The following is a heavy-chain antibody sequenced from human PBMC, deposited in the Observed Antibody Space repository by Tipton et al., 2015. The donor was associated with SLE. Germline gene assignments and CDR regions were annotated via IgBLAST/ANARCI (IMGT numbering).Heavy chain of an antibody. Sequence: SLRLSCAASGFTFNSYGMHWVRQAPGKGLEWVAFIQYDGAKRYYADSVKGRFTISRDNSKNTLDLQMNSLSADDTDVFYCAKRAGDNEGAFDHWGQGTLVTVSS. D-gene: IGHD4-17*01. J-gene: IGHJ4*02. CDR3: AKRAGDNEGAFDH. V-gene: IGHV3-30*02. CDR1: GFTFNSYG. CDR2: IQYDGAKR.